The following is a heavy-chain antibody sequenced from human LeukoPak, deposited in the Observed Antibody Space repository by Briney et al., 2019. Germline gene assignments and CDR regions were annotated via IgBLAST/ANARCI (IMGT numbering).Heavy chain of an antibody. CDR3: ARLASGSYGPLTPFDY. CDR2: IYHSGST. Sequence: SGTLSLTCAVSGGSISTSNWWSWVRQPPGKGLEWIGEIYHSGSTNYNPSLKSRVTISVDKSKNQFSLKLSSVTAADTAVYYCARLASGSYGPLTPFDYWGQGTLVTVSS. V-gene: IGHV4-4*02. J-gene: IGHJ4*02. D-gene: IGHD1-26*01. CDR1: GGSISTSNW.